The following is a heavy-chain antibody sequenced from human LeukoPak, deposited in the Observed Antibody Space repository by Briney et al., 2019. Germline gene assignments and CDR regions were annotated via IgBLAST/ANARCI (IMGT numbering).Heavy chain of an antibody. V-gene: IGHV4-59*01. CDR1: GGSISSND. Sequence: SETLSLTCTVSGGSISSNDWNWIRQPPGQGLEWIGYMYYGGSTAYNPSLKSRVIISVDTSKNQFSLKLSSVTAADTAVYYCARGSYCGGDCYSFDSWGQGTLVTVSS. CDR2: MYYGGST. D-gene: IGHD2-21*02. J-gene: IGHJ4*02. CDR3: ARGSYCGGDCYSFDS.